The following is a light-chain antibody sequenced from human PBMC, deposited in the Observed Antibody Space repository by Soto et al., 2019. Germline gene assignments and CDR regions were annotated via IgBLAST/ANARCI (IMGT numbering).Light chain of an antibody. J-gene: IGLJ2*01. V-gene: IGLV2-14*01. CDR1: TSDVGGYSF. CDR3: SSYTSTSTPLI. Sequence: QSVLTQPASVSGSPGQSITISCTGTTSDVGGYSFVSWYQLHPGKAPKLMIYEVSNRPSGVSNRFSGSKSGNTASLTISGLQLEDDADYYCSSYTSTSTPLIFGGGTKVTVL. CDR2: EVS.